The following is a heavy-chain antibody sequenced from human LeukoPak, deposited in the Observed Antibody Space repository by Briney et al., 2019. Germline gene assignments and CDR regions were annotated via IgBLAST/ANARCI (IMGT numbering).Heavy chain of an antibody. V-gene: IGHV3-33*01. J-gene: IGHJ4*02. CDR2: IWYDGSNK. D-gene: IGHD3-10*01. Sequence: GGSLRLSCAASRFTFSSYGMHWVRQAPGKGLEWVAVIWYDGSNKYYADSVKGRFTISRDNSKNTLYLQMNSLRAEDTAVYYCARESYGSGSSDFDYWGQGTLVTVSS. CDR1: RFTFSSYG. CDR3: ARESYGSGSSDFDY.